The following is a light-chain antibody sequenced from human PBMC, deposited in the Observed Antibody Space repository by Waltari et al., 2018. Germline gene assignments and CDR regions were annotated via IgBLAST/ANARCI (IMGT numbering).Light chain of an antibody. CDR3: QQRRNWPLT. V-gene: IGKV3-11*01. CDR1: HSVSRY. J-gene: IGKJ4*01. Sequence: EIVLTQSPATLSLSPGQRATLSCSASHSVSRYLAWYQQRPGQAPRLLIYDASNRATGIPARFSGSGSETDFTLTISSLEPEDSAVYYCQQRRNWPLTFGGGTKVEIK. CDR2: DAS.